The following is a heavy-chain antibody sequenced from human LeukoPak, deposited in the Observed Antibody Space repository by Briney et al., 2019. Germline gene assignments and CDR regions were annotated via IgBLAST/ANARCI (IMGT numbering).Heavy chain of an antibody. CDR3: ARLVTGSNPADF. D-gene: IGHD1-26*01. Sequence: GASVKVSCKASGFTLTQYYLHWMRQAPGQGLEFVGMISPSGDSPNYAQKFQGRVTMTRDMSTTTVYMELSNLRSEDTAVYFCARLVTGSNPADFWGQGTLVTVSS. CDR1: GFTLTQYY. V-gene: IGHV1-46*01. CDR2: ISPSGDSP. J-gene: IGHJ4*02.